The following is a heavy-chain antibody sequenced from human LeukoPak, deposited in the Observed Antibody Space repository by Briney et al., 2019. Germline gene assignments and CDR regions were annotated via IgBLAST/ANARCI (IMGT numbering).Heavy chain of an antibody. J-gene: IGHJ4*02. CDR3: ARPVLKGYDNCGY. Sequence: GASVKVSCKASGYTFTGYYMHWVRQAPAQGLELMGRINPNSGGTNYAQKFQGRVTMTRDTSISTAYMELSRLRSDDTAVYYCARPVLKGYDNCGYWGQGTLVTVSS. V-gene: IGHV1-2*06. D-gene: IGHD1-20*01. CDR1: GYTFTGYY. CDR2: INPNSGGT.